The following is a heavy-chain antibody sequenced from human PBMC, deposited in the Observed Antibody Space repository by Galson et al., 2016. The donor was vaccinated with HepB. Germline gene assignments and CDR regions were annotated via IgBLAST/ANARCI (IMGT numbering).Heavy chain of an antibody. Sequence: SLRLSCAASGYTFNNYGMTWVRQAPGKGLEVVSSISRSGDSTDYADSVKGRFTISRDNSKNMLSLQMNSLRVEDTAVYYCVQGSTAPAVWGKGTTVIVSS. V-gene: IGHV3-23*01. CDR3: VQGSTAPAV. J-gene: IGHJ6*04. CDR1: GYTFNNYG. D-gene: IGHD1-26*01. CDR2: ISRSGDST.